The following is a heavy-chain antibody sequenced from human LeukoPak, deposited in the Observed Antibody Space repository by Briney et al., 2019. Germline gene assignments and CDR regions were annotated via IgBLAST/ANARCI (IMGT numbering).Heavy chain of an antibody. CDR2: ISSGSSFI. V-gene: IGHV3-21*01. D-gene: IGHD3-22*01. CDR1: GFTFSTYS. CDR3: ARESSGYFY. J-gene: IGHJ4*02. Sequence: GGSLRLSCAASGFTFSTYSMNWVRQAPGKGLEWVSSISSGSSFIYYADSVKGRFAISRDNAKNSLFLQMNSLRAEDTAVYYCARESSGYFYWGQGTLVTVSS.